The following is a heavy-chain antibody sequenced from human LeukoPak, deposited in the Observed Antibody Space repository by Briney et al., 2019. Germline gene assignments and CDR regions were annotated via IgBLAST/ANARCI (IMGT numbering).Heavy chain of an antibody. Sequence: SVKVSCKASGGTFSSYAISWVRQAPGQGLEWMGGIIPIFGTANYAQKFQGRVTITADESTSTAYMELSSLRSEDTAVYYCASSGYSYGYYFDYWGQGTLVTVSS. D-gene: IGHD5-18*01. CDR3: ASSGYSYGYYFDY. CDR2: IIPIFGTA. J-gene: IGHJ4*02. CDR1: GGTFSSYA. V-gene: IGHV1-69*13.